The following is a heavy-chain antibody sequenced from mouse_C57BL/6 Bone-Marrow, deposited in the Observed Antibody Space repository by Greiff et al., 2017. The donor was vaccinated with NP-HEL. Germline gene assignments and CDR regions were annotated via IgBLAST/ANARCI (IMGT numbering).Heavy chain of an antibody. V-gene: IGHV1-82*01. D-gene: IGHD4-1*01. CDR2: IYPGDGDT. J-gene: IGHJ3*01. CDR3: ARSRGGTAWFAY. CDR1: GYAFSSSW. Sequence: VQLQQSGPELVKPGASVKISCKASGYAFSSSWMNWVKQRPGKGLEWIGRIYPGDGDTNYNGKFKGKATLTADKSSSTAYMQLSSLTSEDSAVYFCARSRGGTAWFAYWGQGTLVTVSA.